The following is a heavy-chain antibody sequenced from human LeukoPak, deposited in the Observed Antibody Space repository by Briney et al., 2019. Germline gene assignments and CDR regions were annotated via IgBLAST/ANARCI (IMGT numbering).Heavy chain of an antibody. V-gene: IGHV3-15*01. Sequence: GGSLRLSCAASGFTFSHAWMSWVRQAPGKGLEWVARIKSKTDGETTDYAAPVKGRFTISRDDSKSIAYLQMNSLKTEDTAVYYCTREGGRVGAPGDYWGQGTLVTVSS. J-gene: IGHJ4*02. CDR3: TREGGRVGAPGDY. CDR2: IKSKTDGETT. D-gene: IGHD1-26*01. CDR1: GFTFSHAW.